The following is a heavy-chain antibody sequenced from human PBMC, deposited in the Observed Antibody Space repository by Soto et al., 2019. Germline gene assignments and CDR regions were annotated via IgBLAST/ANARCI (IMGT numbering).Heavy chain of an antibody. D-gene: IGHD3-22*01. CDR3: ATYDSSGYYYGFDY. V-gene: IGHV4-31*03. CDR2: IYYTGST. Sequence: SETLCLTCTVSGGSIISGGYYWSWIRQHPGKGLEWIGYIYYTGSTYYNPSLKSRVTISVDTSKNQFSLKLRSVTAADTAVYYCATYDSSGYYYGFDYWGQGTLVTVSS. J-gene: IGHJ4*02. CDR1: GGSIISGGYY.